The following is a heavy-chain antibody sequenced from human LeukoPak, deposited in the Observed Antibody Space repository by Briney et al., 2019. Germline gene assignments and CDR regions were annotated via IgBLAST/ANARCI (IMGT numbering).Heavy chain of an antibody. CDR3: ARDYDFWSGYYLDY. D-gene: IGHD3-3*01. J-gene: IGHJ4*02. V-gene: IGHV3-48*01. Sequence: GGSLRLSCAASGFTFSSYSMNWVRQAPGKGLEWVSNISSSSSTIYYADSVKGRFTISRDNSKNTLYLQMNSLRAEDTAVYYCARDYDFWSGYYLDYWGQGTLVTVSS. CDR1: GFTFSSYS. CDR2: ISSSSSTI.